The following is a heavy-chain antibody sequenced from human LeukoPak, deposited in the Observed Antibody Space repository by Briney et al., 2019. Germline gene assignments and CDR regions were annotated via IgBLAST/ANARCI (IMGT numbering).Heavy chain of an antibody. V-gene: IGHV1-69*04. CDR1: GYTFTGYY. CDR2: IIPILGIA. D-gene: IGHD2-15*01. Sequence: GASVKVSCKASGYTFTGYYMHWVRQAPGQGLEWMGRIIPILGIANYAQKFQGRVTITADKSTSTAYMELSSLRSEDTAVYYCARDNPKPLHLTTYVDYYYYGMDVWGQGTTVTVSS. CDR3: ARDNPKPLHLTTYVDYYYYGMDV. J-gene: IGHJ6*02.